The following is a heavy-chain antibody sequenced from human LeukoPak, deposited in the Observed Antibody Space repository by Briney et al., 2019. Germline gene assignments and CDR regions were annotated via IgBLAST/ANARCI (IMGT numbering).Heavy chain of an antibody. CDR1: GGTFNKYA. Sequence: ALVKVSCKASGGTFNKYAISWVRQAPGQGLEWMGGIIPIFGTENYAQKFQGRVTITTDESTSTAYMELSSLRSEDTAVYYCARSDVDLVAKILAFDIWGQGTAVTVSS. D-gene: IGHD5-12*01. V-gene: IGHV1-69*05. CDR3: ARSDVDLVAKILAFDI. J-gene: IGHJ3*02. CDR2: IIPIFGTE.